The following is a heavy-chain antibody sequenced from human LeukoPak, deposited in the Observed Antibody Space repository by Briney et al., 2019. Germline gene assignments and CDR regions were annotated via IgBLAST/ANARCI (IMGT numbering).Heavy chain of an antibody. J-gene: IGHJ4*02. V-gene: IGHV3-21*01. CDR2: ISSSSSYI. CDR1: GFTFKSYS. CDR3: ARDARDGYNHFDY. D-gene: IGHD5-24*01. Sequence: PGGSLRLSCAASGFTFKSYSMNWVRQAPGKGLEWVSSISSSSSYIYYADSVKGRFTISRDNAKNSLYLQMNSLRAEDTAVYYCARDARDGYNHFDYWGQGTLVTVSS.